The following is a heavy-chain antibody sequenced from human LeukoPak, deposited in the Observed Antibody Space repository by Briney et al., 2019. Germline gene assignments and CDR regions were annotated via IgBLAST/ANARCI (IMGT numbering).Heavy chain of an antibody. CDR1: GYSISSGYY. D-gene: IGHD2-8*01. V-gene: IGHV4-38-2*02. J-gene: IGHJ6*03. CDR3: AREVVYCTNGVCYSDYYYYMDV. CDR2: IYHSGST. Sequence: SETLSLTCTVSGYSISSGYYWGWIRQPPGKGLEGIGSIYHSGSTYYNPSLKSRVTISVDTSKNQFSLKLSSVTAADTAVYYCAREVVYCTNGVCYSDYYYYMDVWGKGTTVTVSS.